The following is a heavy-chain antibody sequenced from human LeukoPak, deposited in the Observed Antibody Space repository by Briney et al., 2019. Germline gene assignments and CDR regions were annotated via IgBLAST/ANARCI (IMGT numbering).Heavy chain of an antibody. D-gene: IGHD3-16*01. Sequence: PAGSLKLSCAAAGLTSTSIGMSCVRHVPGKVLEWVSAISGSGNDRNYEDSVKGRFIISRNNSKNTLYLQMNSLRAEDTAVYSCAREGSKGGPNWFDTWGQGTLVTVSS. CDR2: ISGSGNDR. V-gene: IGHV3-23*01. CDR3: AREGSKGGPNWFDT. CDR1: GLTSTSIG. J-gene: IGHJ5*02.